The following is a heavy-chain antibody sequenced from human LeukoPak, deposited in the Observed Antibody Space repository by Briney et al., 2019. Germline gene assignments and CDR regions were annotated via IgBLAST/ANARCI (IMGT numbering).Heavy chain of an antibody. CDR1: GFTFSNAW. Sequence: PGGSLRLSCAASGFTFSNAWMNWVRQAPGKGLEWVGRIKSKTDGGTTDYAAPVKGRFTISRDDSKNTLYLQMNSLKSEDAAVYYCTAADRNAYYSPIDYWGQGTLVTVSS. V-gene: IGHV3-15*01. CDR2: IKSKTDGGTT. CDR3: TAADRNAYYSPIDY. D-gene: IGHD3-16*01. J-gene: IGHJ4*02.